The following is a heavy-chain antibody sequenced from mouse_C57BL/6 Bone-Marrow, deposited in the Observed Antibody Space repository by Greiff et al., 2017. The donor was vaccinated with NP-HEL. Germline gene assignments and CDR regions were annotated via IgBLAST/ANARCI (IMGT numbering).Heavy chain of an antibody. Sequence: EVQRVESGGGLVQPKGSLKLSCAASGFSFNTYAMNWVRQAPGKGLEWVARIRSKSNNYATYYADSVKDRFTISRDDSESMLYLQMNNLKTEDTAMYYCVRHYGTLYAMDYWGQGTSVTVSS. CDR2: IRSKSNNYAT. J-gene: IGHJ4*01. CDR1: GFSFNTYA. V-gene: IGHV10-1*01. D-gene: IGHD1-1*01. CDR3: VRHYGTLYAMDY.